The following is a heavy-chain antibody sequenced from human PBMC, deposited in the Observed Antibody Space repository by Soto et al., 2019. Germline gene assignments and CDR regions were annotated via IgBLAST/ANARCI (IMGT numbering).Heavy chain of an antibody. D-gene: IGHD6-19*01. J-gene: IGHJ6*02. CDR3: ARGLYLGYSSGSYYYYGMDV. V-gene: IGHV4-4*07. CDR2: IYTSGST. CDR1: GGSISSYY. Sequence: SETLSLTCTVSGGSISSYYWSWIRQPAGKGLEWIGRIYTSGSTNYNPSLKSRVTMSVDTSKNQFSLKLSSVAAADTAVYYCARGLYLGYSSGSYYYYGMDVWGQGTTVTVSS.